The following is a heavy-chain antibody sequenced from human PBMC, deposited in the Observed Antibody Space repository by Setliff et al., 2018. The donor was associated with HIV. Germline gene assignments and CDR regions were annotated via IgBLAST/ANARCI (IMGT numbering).Heavy chain of an antibody. CDR1: GGSISSSGDY. Sequence: SETLSLTCTVSGGSISSSGDYGSWVRQHPGKGLEWIGYIYYTGSTYSNPSLQSRVRISVDTSKNQFSLRLSSVTAADTAVYYCARDSANGKTANLNYLDVWGKGTTVTVS. CDR2: IYYTGST. V-gene: IGHV4-31*03. D-gene: IGHD2-8*01. CDR3: ARDSANGKTANLNYLDV. J-gene: IGHJ6*03.